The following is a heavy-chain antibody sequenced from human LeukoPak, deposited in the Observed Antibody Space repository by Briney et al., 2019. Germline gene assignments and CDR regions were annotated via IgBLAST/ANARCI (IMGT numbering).Heavy chain of an antibody. J-gene: IGHJ6*02. V-gene: IGHV4-34*01. CDR3: ARGSSGWYEDDGMDV. Sequence: SETLSLTCAVYGGTFSGYYWSWIRQPPGKGLEWIGEINHSGSTNYNPSLKSRVTISVDTSKNQFSLKLSSVTAADTAVYYCARGSSGWYEDDGMDVWGQGTTVTVSS. CDR2: INHSGST. D-gene: IGHD6-19*01. CDR1: GGTFSGYY.